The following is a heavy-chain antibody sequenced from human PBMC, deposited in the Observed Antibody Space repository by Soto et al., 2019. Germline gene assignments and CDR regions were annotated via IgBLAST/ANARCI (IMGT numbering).Heavy chain of an antibody. CDR1: GFTFIRYA. Sequence: GGSLRLSCAASGFTFIRYAMSWVRQAPGKGLAWVSAISGSGGSTYYAVSVKGRFTISRDNSKNTLYLQMNSLRAEDTAVYYCAKAKNYVFWFDPWGQGTLFTVSS. D-gene: IGHD1-7*01. J-gene: IGHJ5*02. CDR3: AKAKNYVFWFDP. V-gene: IGHV3-23*01. CDR2: ISGSGGST.